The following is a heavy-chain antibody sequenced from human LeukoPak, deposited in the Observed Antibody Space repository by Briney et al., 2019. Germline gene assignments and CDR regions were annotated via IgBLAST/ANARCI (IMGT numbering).Heavy chain of an antibody. CDR1: GFTFSSYD. Sequence: PGGSLRLSCAASGFTFSSYDMHWVRQATGKGLEWVSAIGTAGDTYYPGSVKGRFTISRENAKNSLYLQMNSLRSDDTAVYYCARSGYSGYETAFDIWGQGTMVTVSS. V-gene: IGHV3-13*01. CDR2: IGTAGDT. J-gene: IGHJ3*02. CDR3: ARSGYSGYETAFDI. D-gene: IGHD5-12*01.